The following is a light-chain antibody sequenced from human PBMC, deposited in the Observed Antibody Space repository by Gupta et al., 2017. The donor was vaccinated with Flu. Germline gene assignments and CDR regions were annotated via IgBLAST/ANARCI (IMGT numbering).Light chain of an antibody. CDR3: QQYSSFSIT. V-gene: IGKV3-20*01. J-gene: IGKJ5*01. CDR2: GAS. CDR1: RSVSYNTN. Sequence: RATLSFRAIRSVSYNTNLAWYQQKLGQAPRLLIYGASNRAPGIPDRFSGSGSGTDFTLTISRLEPEDLAVYYCQQYSSFSITFGQGTRLDI.